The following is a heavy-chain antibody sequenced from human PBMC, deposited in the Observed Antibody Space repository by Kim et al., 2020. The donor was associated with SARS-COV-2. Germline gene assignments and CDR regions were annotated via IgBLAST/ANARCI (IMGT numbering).Heavy chain of an antibody. V-gene: IGHV1-69*04. J-gene: IGHJ6*02. Sequence: QGRVTITADKSTSTAYMELSSLRSEDTAVYYCAREGRISSGGSHYYGMDVWGQGTTVTVSS. D-gene: IGHD2-15*01. CDR3: AREGRISSGGSHYYGMDV.